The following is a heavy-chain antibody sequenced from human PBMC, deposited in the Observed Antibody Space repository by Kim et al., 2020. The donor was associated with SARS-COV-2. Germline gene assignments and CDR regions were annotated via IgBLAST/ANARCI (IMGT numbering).Heavy chain of an antibody. D-gene: IGHD3-22*01. Sequence: GGSLRLSCAASGFTFSSYGMHWVRQAPGKGLEWVAVIWYDGSNKYYADSVKGRFTISRDNSKNTLYLQMNSLRAEDTAVYYCAKDVERSGWLPPQLDYWGQGTLVTVSS. CDR2: IWYDGSNK. CDR1: GFTFSSYG. J-gene: IGHJ4*02. V-gene: IGHV3-33*06. CDR3: AKDVERSGWLPPQLDY.